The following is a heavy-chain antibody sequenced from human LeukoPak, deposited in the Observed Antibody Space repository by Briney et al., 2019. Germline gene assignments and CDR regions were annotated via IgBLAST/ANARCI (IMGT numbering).Heavy chain of an antibody. CDR2: INPNSGGT. J-gene: IGHJ6*02. V-gene: IGHV1-2*02. CDR1: GYTFTGYY. Sequence: ASVKVSCKASGYTFTGYYMHWVRQAPGQGLEWMGWINPNSGGTNYAQKFQGRVTMTRDTSISTAYMELSRLRSDDTAVYYCAREYFSSSWYVESHYYYYGMDVWRQGTTVTVSS. D-gene: IGHD6-13*01. CDR3: AREYFSSSWYVESHYYYYGMDV.